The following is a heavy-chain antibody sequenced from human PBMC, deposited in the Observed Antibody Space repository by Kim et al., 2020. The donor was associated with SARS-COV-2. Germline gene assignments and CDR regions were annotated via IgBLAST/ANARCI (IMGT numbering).Heavy chain of an antibody. J-gene: IGHJ5*02. V-gene: IGHV1-2*02. CDR2: INPNSGGT. D-gene: IGHD5-18*01. Sequence: ASVKVSCKASGYTFTGYYMHWVRQAPGQGLEWMGWINPNSGGTNYAQKFQGRVTMTRDTSISTAYMELSRLRSDDTAVYYCARVRRGFAAMVTYWFDPWGQGTLVTVSS. CDR3: ARVRRGFAAMVTYWFDP. CDR1: GYTFTGYY.